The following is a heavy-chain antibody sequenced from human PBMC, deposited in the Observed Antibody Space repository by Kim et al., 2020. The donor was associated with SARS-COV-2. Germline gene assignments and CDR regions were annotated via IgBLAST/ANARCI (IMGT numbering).Heavy chain of an antibody. J-gene: IGHJ6*02. Sequence: ASVKVSCKASGYTFTSYYMHWVRQAPGQGLEWMGIINPSGGSTSYAQKFQGRVTMTRDTSTSTVYMELSSLRSEDTAVYYCARESVGATYYYGMDVWGQGTTVTVSS. D-gene: IGHD1-26*01. CDR2: INPSGGST. CDR3: ARESVGATYYYGMDV. CDR1: GYTFTSYY. V-gene: IGHV1-46*01.